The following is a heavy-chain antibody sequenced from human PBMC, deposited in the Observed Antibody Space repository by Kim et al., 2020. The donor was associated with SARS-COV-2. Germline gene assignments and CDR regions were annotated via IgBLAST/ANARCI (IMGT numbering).Heavy chain of an antibody. D-gene: IGHD3-9*01. CDR3: ARDRSLVLTGYYPKRDYYYGMDV. J-gene: IGHJ6*02. Sequence: SETLSLTCAVSGGSISSSNWWSWVRQPPGKGLEWIGEIYHSGSTNYNPSLKSRVTISVDKSKNQFSLKLSSVTAADTAVYYCARDRSLVLTGYYPKRDYYYGMDVWGQGTTVTVSS. CDR1: GGSISSSNW. V-gene: IGHV4-4*02. CDR2: IYHSGST.